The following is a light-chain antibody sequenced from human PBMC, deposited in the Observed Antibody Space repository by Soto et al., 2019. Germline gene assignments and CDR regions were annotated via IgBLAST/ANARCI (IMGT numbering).Light chain of an antibody. J-gene: IGKJ4*01. CDR3: QQSHSTPLT. Sequence: DIQLTQSPSSLSASVGDRVTITCRTSQNIDTYLNWYHQKPGEAPKVLIYAASSLQNGVPVRFSRKRSGTGFTLTVSCLQPEDFGTYYCQQSHSTPLTFGGGTKVEVQ. CDR1: QNIDTY. V-gene: IGKV1-39*01. CDR2: AAS.